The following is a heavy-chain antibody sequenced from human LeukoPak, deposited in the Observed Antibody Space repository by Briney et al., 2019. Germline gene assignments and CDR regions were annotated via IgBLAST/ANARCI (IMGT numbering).Heavy chain of an antibody. V-gene: IGHV3-23*01. Sequence: GGSLRLSCAASGFTVSSNYMSWVRQAPGKGLEWVSAISGSGGSTYYADSVKGRFTISRDNSKNTLYLQMNSLRAEDTAVYYCAKRRDGYNYNFDYWGQGTLVTVSS. CDR3: AKRRDGYNYNFDY. CDR2: ISGSGGST. CDR1: GFTVSSNY. D-gene: IGHD5-24*01. J-gene: IGHJ4*02.